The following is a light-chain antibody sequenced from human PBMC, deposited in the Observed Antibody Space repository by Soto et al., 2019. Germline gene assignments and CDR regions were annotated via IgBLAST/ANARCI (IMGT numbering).Light chain of an antibody. V-gene: IGLV2-8*01. CDR2: DVS. CDR3: SSYAGSNIVV. J-gene: IGLJ2*01. Sequence: QSALTQPPSASGSPGQSVTISCTGSSSDVGGYNYVSWYQQHPGKAPKLMIYDVSKRPSGVPDRFSGSKSGNTASLTVSGLPAEDEAEYYCSSYAGSNIVVFGGGTTLTVL. CDR1: SSDVGGYNY.